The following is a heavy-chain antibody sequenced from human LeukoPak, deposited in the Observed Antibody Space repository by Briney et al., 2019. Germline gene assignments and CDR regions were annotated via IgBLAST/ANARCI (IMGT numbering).Heavy chain of an antibody. CDR3: ARSCSGGSCYVGNRYFDY. CDR1: GFTFSDYY. V-gene: IGHV3-11*01. Sequence: PGGSLRLSCAASGFTFSDYYMSWIRQAPGKGLEWVSYISSSGSTIYYADSVKGRFTISRDNAKNSLYLRMNSLRAEDTAVYYCARSCSGGSCYVGNRYFDYWGQGTLVTVSS. J-gene: IGHJ4*02. D-gene: IGHD2-15*01. CDR2: ISSSGSTI.